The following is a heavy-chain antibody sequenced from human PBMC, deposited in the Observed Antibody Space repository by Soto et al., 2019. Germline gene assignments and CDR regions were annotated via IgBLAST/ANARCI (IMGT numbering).Heavy chain of an antibody. CDR2: ISYDGSNK. V-gene: IGHV3-30-3*01. J-gene: IGHJ3*02. CDR1: GFTFSSYA. D-gene: IGHD3-10*01. Sequence: GGSLRLSCAASGFTFSSYAMHWVRQAPGKGLEWVAVISYDGSNKYYADSVKGRFTISRDNSKNTLYLQMNSLRAEDTAVHFCARDRGAPDAFDIWGQGTMVTVSS. CDR3: ARDRGAPDAFDI.